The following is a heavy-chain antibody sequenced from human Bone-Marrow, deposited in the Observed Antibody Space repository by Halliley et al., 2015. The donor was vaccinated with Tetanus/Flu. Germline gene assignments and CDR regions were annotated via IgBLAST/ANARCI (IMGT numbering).Heavy chain of an antibody. CDR1: GGSIISSTYT. Sequence: TLSLTCTVSGGSIISSTYTWGWIRQPPGKGLEWIATIHYSGTSYYNPSLESRVTISVDTSKSQFSLHVSSVIVADTAVYYCVGLPTGFPNWFDPWGQGTLVTVSS. J-gene: IGHJ5*02. D-gene: IGHD3-10*01. CDR3: VGLPTGFPNWFDP. CDR2: IHYSGTS. V-gene: IGHV4-39*01.